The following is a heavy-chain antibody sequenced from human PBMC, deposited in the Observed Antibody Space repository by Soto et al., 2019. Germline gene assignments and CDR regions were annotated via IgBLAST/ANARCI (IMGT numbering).Heavy chain of an antibody. V-gene: IGHV1-2*02. J-gene: IGHJ4*02. CDR2: INPNSGGA. Sequence: ASVKVSCKASGYTFTGYYMHWVRQAPGQGLEWMGWINPNSGGANYAQKFQGRVTMTRDTSTSTAYMELSRLGSDDTAVYYCARVLGYDYVWGSYRFDYWGQGTLVTVSS. D-gene: IGHD3-16*02. CDR1: GYTFTGYY. CDR3: ARVLGYDYVWGSYRFDY.